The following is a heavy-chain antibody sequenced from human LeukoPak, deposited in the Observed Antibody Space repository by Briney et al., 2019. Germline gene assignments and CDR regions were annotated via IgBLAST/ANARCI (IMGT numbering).Heavy chain of an antibody. D-gene: IGHD5-24*01. V-gene: IGHV4-31*03. Sequence: SSETLSLTCTVSGGSISSGGYYWSWIRQHPGKGLEWIGYIYYSGSTNYNPSLKSRVTISVDTSKNQFSLKLSSVTAADTAVYYCARGEGRDVYNFDWFDPWGQGTLVTVSS. J-gene: IGHJ5*02. CDR2: IYYSGST. CDR3: ARGEGRDVYNFDWFDP. CDR1: GGSISSGGYY.